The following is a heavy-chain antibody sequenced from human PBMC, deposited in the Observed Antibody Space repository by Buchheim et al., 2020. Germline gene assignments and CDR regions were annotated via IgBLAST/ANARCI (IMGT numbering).Heavy chain of an antibody. CDR3: ARVERAGTTGYYYYGMDV. Sequence: EVQLLESGGGLVQPGGSLRLSCAASGFTFSSYAMSWVRQAPGKGLEWVSAISGSGGSTYYADSVKGRFTISRDNAKNSLYLQMNSLRAEDTAVYYCARVERAGTTGYYYYGMDVWGQGTT. CDR2: ISGSGGST. V-gene: IGHV3-23*01. CDR1: GFTFSSYA. D-gene: IGHD1-7*01. J-gene: IGHJ6*02.